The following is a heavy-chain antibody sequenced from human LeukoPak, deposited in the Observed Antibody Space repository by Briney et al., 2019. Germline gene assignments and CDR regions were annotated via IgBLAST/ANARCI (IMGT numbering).Heavy chain of an antibody. CDR2: INHSGST. Sequence: GSLRLSCAASGFTFSNAWMSWVRQAPGKGLEWIGEINHSGSTNYNPSLKSRVTISVDTSKNQFSLKLSSVTAADTAVYYCARGGKKKQSSGWNVYWYFDLWGRGSLVTVSS. CDR1: GFTFSNAW. J-gene: IGHJ2*01. D-gene: IGHD6-19*01. CDR3: ARGGKKKQSSGWNVYWYFDL. V-gene: IGHV4-34*01.